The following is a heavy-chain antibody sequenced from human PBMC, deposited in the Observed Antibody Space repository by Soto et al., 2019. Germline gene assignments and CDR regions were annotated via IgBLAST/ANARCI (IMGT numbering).Heavy chain of an antibody. Sequence: VQMVESGGGVVQPGRSLRLSCAASGFTFNRYGMHWVRQAPGKGLEWVAVIWDDGSNKYYADSVKGRFTISRDNSKNTLYLQMNGLSAEDTDVYYCARDQNWYFDLWGRCTLVTASS. J-gene: IGHJ2*01. CDR1: GFTFNRYG. CDR2: IWDDGSNK. V-gene: IGHV3-33*01. CDR3: ARDQNWYFDL.